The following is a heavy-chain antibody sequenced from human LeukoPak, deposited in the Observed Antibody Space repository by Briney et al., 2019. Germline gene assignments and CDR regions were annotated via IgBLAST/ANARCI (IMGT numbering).Heavy chain of an antibody. V-gene: IGHV4-39*07. CDR1: SGSISRSSYY. CDR2: IYYSGST. J-gene: IGHJ6*03. CDR3: ARNYGYSYYYYYMDV. D-gene: IGHD5-18*01. Sequence: PSETLSLTCTVSSGSISRSSYYWGWIRQPPGKGLEWIRSIYYSGSTYYNPSLKSRVTISVDTSKNQFSLKLSSVTAADTAVYYCARNYGYSYYYYYMDVWGKGTTVTVSS.